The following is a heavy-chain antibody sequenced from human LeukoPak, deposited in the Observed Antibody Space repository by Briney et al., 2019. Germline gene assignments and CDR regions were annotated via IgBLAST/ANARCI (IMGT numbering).Heavy chain of an antibody. CDR1: GFSFSDYN. Sequence: GGSLRLSCAASGFSFSDYNMNWVRQAPGKALEWVSSISASSDSIFYADSVKGRFTISRDSSKNILYLQMNSLRAEDTAVYYCAKDRCSNGIGCYYYYMDVWGKGTTITITS. J-gene: IGHJ6*03. CDR2: ISASSDSI. D-gene: IGHD2-8*01. CDR3: AKDRCSNGIGCYYYYMDV. V-gene: IGHV3-21*01.